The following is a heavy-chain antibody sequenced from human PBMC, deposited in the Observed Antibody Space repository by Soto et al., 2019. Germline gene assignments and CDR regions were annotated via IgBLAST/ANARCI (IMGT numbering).Heavy chain of an antibody. V-gene: IGHV4-59*01. CDR1: GGSISSYY. J-gene: IGHJ4*02. CDR2: IYYSGST. Sequence: QVQLQESGPGLVKPSETLSLTCTVSGGSISSYYWSWIRQPPRKGLEWIGYIYYSGSTNYNPSLXXRXXISVDTSKNQFSLKLSSVTAADTAVYYCARSDGRYWGQGTLVTVSS. CDR3: ARSDGRY.